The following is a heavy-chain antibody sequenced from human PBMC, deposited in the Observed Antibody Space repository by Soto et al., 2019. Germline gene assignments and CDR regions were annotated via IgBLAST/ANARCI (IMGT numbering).Heavy chain of an antibody. D-gene: IGHD1-26*01. J-gene: IGHJ4*02. Sequence: QVQLVESGGGVVQPGRSLSLSCEASGFTFSNHGMHWVRQPPGKGLEWVARIYYDGSNEYYADSVKGRFTISRDNSKNTVYLQMNSLRVEDTAVYYCARGRGSGSFYQLDYWGQGTLVTVSS. CDR2: IYYDGSNE. V-gene: IGHV3-33*01. CDR1: GFTFSNHG. CDR3: ARGRGSGSFYQLDY.